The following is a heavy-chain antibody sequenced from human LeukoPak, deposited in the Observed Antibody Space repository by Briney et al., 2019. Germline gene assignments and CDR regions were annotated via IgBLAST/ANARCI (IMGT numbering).Heavy chain of an antibody. D-gene: IGHD5-12*01. J-gene: IGHJ4*02. CDR2: INHSGST. CDR1: GGSFSGYY. Sequence: SETLSLTCAVYGGSFSGYYWSWIRQPPGKGLEWIGEINHSGSTNYDPSLKSRVTISVDTSKNQFSLKLSSVTAADTAVYYCARGHVARFDYWGQGTLVTVSS. CDR3: ARGHVARFDY. V-gene: IGHV4-34*01.